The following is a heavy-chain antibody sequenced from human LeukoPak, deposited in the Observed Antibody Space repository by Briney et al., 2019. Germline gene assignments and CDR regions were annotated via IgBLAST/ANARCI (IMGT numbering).Heavy chain of an antibody. CDR1: GGSISSGGYY. J-gene: IGHJ4*02. V-gene: IGHV4-31*03. Sequence: SQTLSLTCTVSGGSISSGGYYWSWIRQHPGKGLEWIGYIYYSGSTYYNPSLKSRVTISVDTSKNQSSLKLSSVTAADTAVYYCARDLTTIGSFDYWGQGTLVTVSS. CDR3: ARDLTTIGSFDY. CDR2: IYYSGST. D-gene: IGHD4/OR15-4a*01.